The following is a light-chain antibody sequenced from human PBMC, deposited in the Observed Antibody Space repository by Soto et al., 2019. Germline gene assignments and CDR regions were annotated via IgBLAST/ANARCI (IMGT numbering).Light chain of an antibody. CDR1: QSVSSNY. Sequence: EIVLTQSPGTLSLSPGERATLSCRASQSVSSNYLAWYQQKPGQAPRLLIYGASSRATGIPDGFSGSGSGTDFTLTISRLEPEDFAVYYCQQHGSSPPITFGQGTQLEIK. CDR2: GAS. V-gene: IGKV3-20*01. J-gene: IGKJ5*01. CDR3: QQHGSSPPIT.